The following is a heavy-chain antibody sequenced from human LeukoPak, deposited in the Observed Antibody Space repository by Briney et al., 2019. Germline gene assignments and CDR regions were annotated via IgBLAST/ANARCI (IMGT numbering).Heavy chain of an antibody. CDR3: ARDLLYYDTSAYYPPGTFDI. Sequence: SDTLSLTCTVSGGSIRSGDYYWNWIRQHPGKGLEWIGYIYYSGSTYYNPSLKSRVTISVDTSKNQFSLKLSSVTAADTAVYYCARDLLYYDTSAYYPPGTFDIWGQGTMVTVSS. J-gene: IGHJ3*02. CDR1: GGSIRSGDYY. CDR2: IYYSGST. D-gene: IGHD3-22*01. V-gene: IGHV4-31*02.